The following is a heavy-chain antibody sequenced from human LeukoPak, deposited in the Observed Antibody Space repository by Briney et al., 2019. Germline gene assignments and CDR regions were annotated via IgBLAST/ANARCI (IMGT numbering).Heavy chain of an antibody. J-gene: IGHJ4*02. V-gene: IGHV3-66*01. Sequence: GGSLRLSCAASGFTVSSNYMSWVRQAPGKGLEWVSVIYSGGSTYYADSVKGRFTISRDNSKNTLYLQMNSLRAEDTAVYYCARGSYYYDSSGYYYPRNYYFDYWGQGTLVTVSS. CDR3: ARGSYYYDSSGYYYPRNYYFDY. CDR1: GFTVSSNY. D-gene: IGHD3-22*01. CDR2: IYSGGST.